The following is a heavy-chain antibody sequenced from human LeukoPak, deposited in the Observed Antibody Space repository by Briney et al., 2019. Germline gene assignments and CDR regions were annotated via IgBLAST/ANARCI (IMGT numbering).Heavy chain of an antibody. J-gene: IGHJ5*02. V-gene: IGHV4-38-2*02. D-gene: IGHD2-2*01. CDR2: FYHGGST. Sequence: SETLSLTCTVSGYSISTGYYWDWIRQPPGKGLEWIGTFYHGGSTYYNPSLKSRVTISVDTSKNQFSLKLSSVTAADTAVYYCARRRCSSTSCYRRSPLNWFDPWGQGTLVTVSS. CDR3: ARRRCSSTSCYRRSPLNWFDP. CDR1: GYSISTGYY.